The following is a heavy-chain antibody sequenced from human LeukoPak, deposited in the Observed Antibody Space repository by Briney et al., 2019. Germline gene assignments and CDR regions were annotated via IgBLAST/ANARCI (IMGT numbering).Heavy chain of an antibody. Sequence: PGGSLRLSCIASGFTFSDYYMSWIRQAPGKGLECISYISSSGSITHYADSVKGRFTISRDNAKNSLYLQMNSLRDEDTAVYYCARLPPGRWLRYWYFDLWGRGTLVTVSS. J-gene: IGHJ2*01. D-gene: IGHD5-24*01. CDR3: ARLPPGRWLRYWYFDL. CDR1: GFTFSDYY. V-gene: IGHV3-11*01. CDR2: ISSSGSIT.